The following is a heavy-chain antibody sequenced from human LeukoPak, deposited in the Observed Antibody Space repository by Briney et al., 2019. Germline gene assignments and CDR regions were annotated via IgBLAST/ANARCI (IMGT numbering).Heavy chain of an antibody. CDR2: IYSGGDT. V-gene: IGHV3-66*01. Sequence: GGSLRLSCAASGVTVSSNYMTWVRQAPGKGLEWLSVIYSGGDTYYADSVKGRFSISRDNSKNTLCLQMNSLRAEDTALYYCARRSGEGFFDYWGQGTLVTVSS. J-gene: IGHJ4*02. CDR1: GVTVSSNY. CDR3: ARRSGEGFFDY. D-gene: IGHD1-26*01.